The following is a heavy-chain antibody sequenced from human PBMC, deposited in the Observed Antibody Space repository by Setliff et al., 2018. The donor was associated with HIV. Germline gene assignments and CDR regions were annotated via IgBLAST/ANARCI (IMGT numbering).Heavy chain of an antibody. V-gene: IGHV4-61*09. Sequence: SETLSLTCTVSGDSITRGSYYWSWIRQPAGKGLEWLGHIYTSGKTHYSPPLKSRITISADTSKNQLSLNLSSVNAADTAVYYCARAAYSGTYLWEPATDLWGRGTLVTVSS. D-gene: IGHD1-26*01. CDR2: IYTSGKT. CDR3: ARAAYSGTYLWEPATDL. CDR1: GDSITRGSYY. J-gene: IGHJ2*01.